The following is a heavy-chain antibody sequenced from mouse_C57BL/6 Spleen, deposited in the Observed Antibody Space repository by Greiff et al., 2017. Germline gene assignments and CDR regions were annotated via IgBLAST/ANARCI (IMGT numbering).Heavy chain of an antibody. Sequence: VQLQESGPELVKPGASVKISCKASGYAFSSSWMNWVKQRPGKGLEWIGRIYPGDGDTNYNGKFKGKATLSADKSSSTAYMQLSSLTSEDSAVYCCARRGIWDDYFDYWGQGTTLTVSS. CDR2: IYPGDGDT. CDR1: GYAFSSSW. D-gene: IGHD4-1*01. J-gene: IGHJ2*01. V-gene: IGHV1-82*01. CDR3: ARRGIWDDYFDY.